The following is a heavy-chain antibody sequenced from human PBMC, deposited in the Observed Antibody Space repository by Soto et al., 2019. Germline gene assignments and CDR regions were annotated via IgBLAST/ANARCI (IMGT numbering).Heavy chain of an antibody. D-gene: IGHD2-15*01. V-gene: IGHV5-10-1*01. CDR1: GYSFTSNW. CDR3: ATRLFCSGGSCKDY. Sequence: GESLKISCKGSGYSFTSNWISWGRQIPGKGLECMGRIDPSDSYTNYSPSFQGHVTISADKSISTAYLQWSSLKASDTAMYYCATRLFCSGGSCKDYWGQGTLVTVSS. CDR2: IDPSDSYT. J-gene: IGHJ4*02.